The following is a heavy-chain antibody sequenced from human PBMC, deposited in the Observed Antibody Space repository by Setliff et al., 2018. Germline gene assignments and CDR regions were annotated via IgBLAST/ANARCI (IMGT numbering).Heavy chain of an antibody. CDR3: AKGFPYNYESRGYYYSSDVFDI. CDR2: INRNGGRI. V-gene: IGHV3-20*01. D-gene: IGHD3-22*01. CDR1: EFTFRNYY. Sequence: GGSLRLSCAASEFTFRNYYMHWVRQAPGKGLMWVSDINRNGGRIGYADPVKGRFTISRDNAKNSLYLQMDSLRAEDTAVYHCAKGFPYNYESRGYYYSSDVFDIWGQGTMVTVSS. J-gene: IGHJ3*02.